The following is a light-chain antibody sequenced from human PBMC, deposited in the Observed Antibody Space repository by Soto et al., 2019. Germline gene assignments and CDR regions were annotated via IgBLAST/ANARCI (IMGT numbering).Light chain of an antibody. CDR1: QSVSSL. CDR2: GAS. CDR3: QQRHMWPIT. V-gene: IGKV3-11*01. J-gene: IGKJ5*01. Sequence: SGIAQSPDTLSVCPGERPTLRRRANQSVSSLLAWYLQKPGQAPRLLIYGASNMATGIPARFSGSGSGTDFTLTISSLEPEDSAVYYCQQRHMWPITFGQGTRLEIK.